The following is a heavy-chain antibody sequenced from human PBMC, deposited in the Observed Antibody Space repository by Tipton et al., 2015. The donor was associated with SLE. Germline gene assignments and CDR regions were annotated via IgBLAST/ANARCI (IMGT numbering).Heavy chain of an antibody. CDR1: GGSISSSSYY. Sequence: TLSLTCTVSGGSISSSSYYWGWIRQPPGKGLEWIGSIYYSGSTYYNPSLKSRVTISVDTSKNQFSLKLSSVTAADTAVYYCARVRISARPGFDYWGQGTLVTVSS. V-gene: IGHV4-39*07. J-gene: IGHJ4*02. D-gene: IGHD6-6*01. CDR2: IYYSGST. CDR3: ARVRISARPGFDY.